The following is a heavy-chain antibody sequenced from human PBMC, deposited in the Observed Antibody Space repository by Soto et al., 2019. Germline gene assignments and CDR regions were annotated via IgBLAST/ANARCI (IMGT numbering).Heavy chain of an antibody. V-gene: IGHV3-74*01. D-gene: IGHD4-4*01. CDR1: GFTFSIHW. CDR2: INSDGSST. J-gene: IGHJ5*02. CDR3: VSVRLNSNYGWFDP. Sequence: PGGSLRLSCAASGFTFSIHWMHGVRQAPGKGLVWVSRINSDGSSTSYADSVKGRLTISRDNAKNTLYLQMNSLSAEDTAVYYFVSVRLNSNYGWFDPWGQGTLVTVSS.